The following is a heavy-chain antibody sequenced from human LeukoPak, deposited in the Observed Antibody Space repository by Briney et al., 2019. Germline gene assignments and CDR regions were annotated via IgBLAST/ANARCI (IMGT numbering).Heavy chain of an antibody. CDR3: ARGVRDSSGYFYFDY. J-gene: IGHJ4*02. Sequence: PSETLSLTCAVHGGSFSGYYWSWIRQPPGKGLEWIGEINHSGSTNYNPSLKSRVTISVDTSKNQFSLKLSSVTAADTAVYYCARGVRDSSGYFYFDYWGQGTLVTVSS. V-gene: IGHV4-34*01. D-gene: IGHD3-22*01. CDR1: GGSFSGYY. CDR2: INHSGST.